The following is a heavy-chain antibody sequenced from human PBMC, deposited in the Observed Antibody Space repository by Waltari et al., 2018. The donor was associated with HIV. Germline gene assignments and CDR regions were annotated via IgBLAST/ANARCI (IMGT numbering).Heavy chain of an antibody. D-gene: IGHD1-26*01. Sequence: QVQLQESGPGLVKPSETLSLTCIVSGGSINNYYWNWIRQPAGKGLEWLGRINASVGTNYNPSLKSRVTMSVDTSKNQFSLKLTSVTAADTAVYFCARETSGPTWRLFDSWGQGTLVTVSS. CDR1: GGSINNYY. V-gene: IGHV4-4*07. J-gene: IGHJ4*02. CDR2: INASVGT. CDR3: ARETSGPTWRLFDS.